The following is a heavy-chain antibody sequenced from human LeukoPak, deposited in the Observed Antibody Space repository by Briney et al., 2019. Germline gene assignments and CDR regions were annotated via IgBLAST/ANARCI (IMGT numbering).Heavy chain of an antibody. V-gene: IGHV3-7*01. CDR1: GFTLSSYW. CDR2: IKQDGSEK. Sequence: PGGSLRLSCAASGFTLSSYWMSWVRQAPGKGLEWVANIKQDGSEKYYVDSVKGRFTISRDNAKNSLYLQMNSLRAEDTAVYYCAREGASYYDSSGYYYWGQGTLVTVSS. J-gene: IGHJ4*02. CDR3: AREGASYYDSSGYYY. D-gene: IGHD3-22*01.